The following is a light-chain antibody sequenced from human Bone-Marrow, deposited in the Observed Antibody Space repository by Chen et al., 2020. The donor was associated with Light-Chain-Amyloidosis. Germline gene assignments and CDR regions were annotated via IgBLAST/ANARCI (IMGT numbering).Light chain of an antibody. CDR2: DDS. CDR1: NIGSTS. J-gene: IGLJ3*02. V-gene: IGLV3-21*02. CDR3: QVWDRSSDRPV. Sequence: SYVLTQPYSVSVAPGQTAKMACGGNNIGSTSVHWYQQTPGQAPLLVVYDDSDRPSGIPERLSGSNSGNTATLTISRVEAGDEADYYCQVWDRSSDRPVFGGGTKLTVL.